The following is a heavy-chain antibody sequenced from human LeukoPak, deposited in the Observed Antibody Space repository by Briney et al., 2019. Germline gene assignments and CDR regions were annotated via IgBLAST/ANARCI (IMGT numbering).Heavy chain of an antibody. CDR2: ISYDGSNK. Sequence: AGGSLRLSCAASGFTFSSYGMHWVRQAPGKGLEWVAVISYDGSNKYYADSVKGRFTISRDNSKNTLYLQMNSLRAEDTAVYYCAKDRGARGYYYYGMDVWGQGTTVTVSS. CDR3: AKDRGARGYYYYGMDV. D-gene: IGHD3-10*01. J-gene: IGHJ6*02. CDR1: GFTFSSYG. V-gene: IGHV3-30*18.